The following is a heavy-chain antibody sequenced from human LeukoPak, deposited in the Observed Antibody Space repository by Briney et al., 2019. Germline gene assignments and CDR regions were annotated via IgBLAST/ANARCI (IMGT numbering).Heavy chain of an antibody. CDR3: ARVFMVRGRGNAFDI. D-gene: IGHD3-10*01. J-gene: IGHJ3*02. CDR2: ISAYNGNT. Sequence: ASVKVSCKASGYTFTGYYMHWVRQAPGQGLEWMGWISAYNGNTNYAQKLQGRVTMTTDTSTSTAYMELRSLRSDDTAVYYCARVFMVRGRGNAFDIWGQGTMVTVSS. CDR1: GYTFTGYY. V-gene: IGHV1-18*04.